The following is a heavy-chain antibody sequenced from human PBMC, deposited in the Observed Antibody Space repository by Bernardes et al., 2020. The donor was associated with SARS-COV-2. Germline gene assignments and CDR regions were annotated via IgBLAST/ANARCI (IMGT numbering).Heavy chain of an antibody. V-gene: IGHV1-2*02. CDR2: INPNSGGT. CDR3: ALPPTNYDRYGMDV. D-gene: IGHD3-22*01. J-gene: IGHJ6*02. Sequence: PGQGLEWMGWINPNSGGTNYAQKFQGRVTMTRDTSISTANMELSRLRSDDTAVYYCALPPTNYDRYGMDVWGQGTTVTVSS.